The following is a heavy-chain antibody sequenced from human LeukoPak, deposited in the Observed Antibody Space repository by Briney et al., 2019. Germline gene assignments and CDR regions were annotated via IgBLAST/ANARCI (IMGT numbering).Heavy chain of an antibody. J-gene: IGHJ5*02. D-gene: IGHD1-14*01. V-gene: IGHV1-18*01. Sequence: ASVQVSCKASGYPFTTYGFIWVRQAPGRGPEWLGWISANNGNRKAAQKFRARLNMTTDAATQTAYMHLTSLSSDDTAMYFCARTVGNRADPWGQGSLVIVSP. CDR1: GYPFTTYG. CDR2: ISANNGNR. CDR3: ARTVGNRADP.